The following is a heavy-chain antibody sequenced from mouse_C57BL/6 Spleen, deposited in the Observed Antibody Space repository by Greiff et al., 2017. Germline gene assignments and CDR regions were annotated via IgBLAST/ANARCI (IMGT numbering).Heavy chain of an antibody. D-gene: IGHD1-1*01. Sequence: QVHVKQPGAELVKPGASVKMSCKASGYTFTSYWITWVKQRPGQGLEWIGDIYPGSGSTTYNEKFKSKATLTVDTSSSTAYMQLSSLTSEDSAVYYCARLGYYGSSYCFDYWGQGTTLTVSS. V-gene: IGHV1-55*01. CDR3: ARLGYYGSSYCFDY. J-gene: IGHJ2*01. CDR1: GYTFTSYW. CDR2: IYPGSGST.